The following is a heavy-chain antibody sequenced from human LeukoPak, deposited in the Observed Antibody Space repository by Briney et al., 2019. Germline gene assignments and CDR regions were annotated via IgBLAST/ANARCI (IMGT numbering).Heavy chain of an antibody. Sequence: SGGSLRLSCAASAFTFSTYSMNGLRNAPGRGREGLSYIDSSSSTIYYADSVRGRFTISRDNAKNSLFLRMNSLRAEDTAVYYCATYGSESAMTYWGQGTLVTVSS. CDR3: ATYGSESAMTY. CDR2: IDSSSSTI. CDR1: AFTFSTYS. V-gene: IGHV3-48*04. J-gene: IGHJ4*02. D-gene: IGHD1-26*01.